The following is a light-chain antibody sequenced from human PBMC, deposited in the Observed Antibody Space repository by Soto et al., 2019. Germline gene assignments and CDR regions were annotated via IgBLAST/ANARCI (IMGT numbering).Light chain of an antibody. J-gene: IGKJ1*01. Sequence: ESVLTQSPATLSLSPGERATLSCRASQSVSSYLAWYQQKPGQAPRLLIYDASNRATGIPARFSGSGSGTDFTLTIRSLEPEDFAVYYCQQRSSWPPTFGQGTKVEIK. CDR1: QSVSSY. V-gene: IGKV3-11*01. CDR3: QQRSSWPPT. CDR2: DAS.